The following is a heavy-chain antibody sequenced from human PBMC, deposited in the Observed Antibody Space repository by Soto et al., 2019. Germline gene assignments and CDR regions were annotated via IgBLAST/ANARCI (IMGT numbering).Heavy chain of an antibody. CDR2: IYYSGST. Sequence: PSETLSLTCTVSGGSISSGGYYWSWIRQHPGKGLEWIGYIYYSGSTNYNPSLKSRVTMSVDTSKNHFSLNLSSVTAADTAVYYCASITPGIAAAGMAYPWGQGTLVTVSS. D-gene: IGHD6-13*01. CDR1: GGSISSGGYY. V-gene: IGHV4-61*03. J-gene: IGHJ5*02. CDR3: ASITPGIAAAGMAYP.